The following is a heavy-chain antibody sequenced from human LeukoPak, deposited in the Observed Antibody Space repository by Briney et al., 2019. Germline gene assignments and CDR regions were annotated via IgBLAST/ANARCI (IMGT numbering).Heavy chain of an antibody. CDR2: ISSNGGST. Sequence: GGSLRLSCAASGFTFSSYAMHWVRQAPGKGLEYVSAISSNGGSTYYANSVKGRFTISRDNSKNTLYLQMGSLRAEDTAVYYCAKKAHYDAYAKYFDYWGQGTLVTVSS. J-gene: IGHJ4*02. CDR3: AKKAHYDAYAKYFDY. D-gene: IGHD4-17*01. V-gene: IGHV3-64*01. CDR1: GFTFSSYA.